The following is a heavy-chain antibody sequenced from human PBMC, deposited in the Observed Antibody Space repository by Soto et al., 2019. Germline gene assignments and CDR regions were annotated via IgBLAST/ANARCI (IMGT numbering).Heavy chain of an antibody. V-gene: IGHV1-69*13. CDR2: IIPIFGTA. Sequence: ASVKVSCKASGGTFSSYAISWVRQAPGQGLEWMGGIIPIFGTANYAQKFQGRVTITADESTSTAYMELSSLRSEDTAVYYCARGVIKTRYYYYGMDVWGQGTTVTVSS. CDR1: GGTFSSYA. J-gene: IGHJ6*02. D-gene: IGHD3-22*01. CDR3: ARGVIKTRYYYYGMDV.